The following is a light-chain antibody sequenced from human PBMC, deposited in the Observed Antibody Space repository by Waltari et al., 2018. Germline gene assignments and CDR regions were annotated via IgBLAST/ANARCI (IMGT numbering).Light chain of an antibody. J-gene: IGKJ4*01. V-gene: IGKV3D-15*01. CDR1: QSIRST. CDR2: DAS. Sequence: EIVLTQSPATLSVSPGERATLSCWASQSIRSTLAWYQQKPCQAPRLRIYDASTRATGIPVRFSGSGSGTYFTLTISSLQSEDFAVYYCQQYTNWPLTFGGGTKVEI. CDR3: QQYTNWPLT.